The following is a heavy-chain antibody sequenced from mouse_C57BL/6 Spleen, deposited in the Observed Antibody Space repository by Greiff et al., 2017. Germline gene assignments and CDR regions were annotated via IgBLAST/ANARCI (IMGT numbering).Heavy chain of an antibody. CDR1: GFTFTDYY. V-gene: IGHV7-3*01. D-gene: IGHD2-14*01. CDR3: ARYEGGYDFEY. Sequence: DVMLVESGGGLVQPGGSLSLSCAASGFTFTDYYMSWVRQPPGKALEWLGFIRNKANGYTTEYSASVKGRFTISRDNSQSILYLQMHALRAEDSATYYCARYEGGYDFEYWGQDTTLTVSS. CDR2: IRNKANGYTT. J-gene: IGHJ2*01.